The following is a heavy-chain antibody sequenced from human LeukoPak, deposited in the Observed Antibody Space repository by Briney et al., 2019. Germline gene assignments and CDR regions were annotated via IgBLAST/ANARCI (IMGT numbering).Heavy chain of an antibody. J-gene: IGHJ3*02. D-gene: IGHD2-21*02. V-gene: IGHV1-24*01. CDR3: VVVTAILGAFDI. CDR2: FDPEDGET. Sequence: ASVKVSCKVSGYTLTELSMHWVRQAPGKGLEWMGGFDPEDGETTYAQKFQGRVTMTEDTSTDTAYMELSSLRSEDTAVYYCVVVTAILGAFDIWGQGTMVTVSS. CDR1: GYTLTELS.